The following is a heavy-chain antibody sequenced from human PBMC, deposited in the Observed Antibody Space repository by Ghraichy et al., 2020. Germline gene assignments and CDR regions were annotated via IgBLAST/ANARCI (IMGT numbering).Heavy chain of an antibody. J-gene: IGHJ4*02. V-gene: IGHV3-15*01. CDR2: IKSKNDGGTT. Sequence: GGSLRLSCAASGFTFSNAWMTWLRQAPGKGLEWVGRIKSKNDGGTTSYAAPVKGRFSISRNDSEDTLYLQMDSLKTEDTAVYFCTTGTAFWNPYLPAPFDYWGQGTPVTVSS. D-gene: IGHD3-3*01. CDR1: GFTFSNAW. CDR3: TTGTAFWNPYLPAPFDY.